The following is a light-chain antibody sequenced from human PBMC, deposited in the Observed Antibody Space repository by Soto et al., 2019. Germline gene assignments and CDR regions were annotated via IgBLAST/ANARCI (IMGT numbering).Light chain of an antibody. CDR1: QSISSY. CDR3: QQTYSTPS. V-gene: IGKV1-39*01. CDR2: AAS. J-gene: IGKJ4*01. Sequence: DIQMTQSPPSLSASVGDRVTISCRASQSISSYLNWYQQKPGKAPNLLIYAASSLQSGVPSRFSGSGSGTDFTLTISSLQPEDFATYFCQQTYSTPSFGGGTKVEIK.